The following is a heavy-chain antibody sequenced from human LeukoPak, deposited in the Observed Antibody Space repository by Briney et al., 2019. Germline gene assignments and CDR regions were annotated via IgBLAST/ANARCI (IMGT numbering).Heavy chain of an antibody. CDR1: GFTFSSYA. J-gene: IGHJ4*02. CDR3: ARGGLMTTVTTY. Sequence: GGSLRLSCAASGFTFSSYAMTWVRQAPGKGLEWVSAISGSGSSIYYADSVKGRFTISRDNSKNTLYLQMNSLRADDTAVYYCARGGLMTTVTTYWGQGTLVTVSS. V-gene: IGHV3-23*01. CDR2: ISGSGSSI. D-gene: IGHD4-17*01.